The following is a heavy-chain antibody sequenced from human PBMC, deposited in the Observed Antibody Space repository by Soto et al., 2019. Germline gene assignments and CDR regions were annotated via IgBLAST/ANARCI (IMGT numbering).Heavy chain of an antibody. V-gene: IGHV1-3*01. CDR1: GNTVPNYA. Sequence: ASVKVSCKASGNTVPNYAIHWVRQAPGQRLEWMGWINAGNGNTKYSQKFQGRVTITRDTSASTAYMELSSLRSEDTAVYYCASLKGYGDYNLDYWGKGTRVTVSS. CDR2: INAGNGNT. D-gene: IGHD4-17*01. CDR3: ASLKGYGDYNLDY. J-gene: IGHJ4*02.